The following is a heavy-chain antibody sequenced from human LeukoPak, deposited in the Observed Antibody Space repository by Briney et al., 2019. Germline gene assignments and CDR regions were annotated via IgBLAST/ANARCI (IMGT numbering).Heavy chain of an antibody. V-gene: IGHV3-7*01. CDR3: ARDSAGNDY. J-gene: IGHJ4*02. D-gene: IGHD6-13*01. Sequence: GGSLRLSCAASGFTFSTYWMSWVRQAPGKGLEWVANIKQDGSEKYYVDSVKGRFTISRDNAKNSLYLQMNSMRAEDTAMYYCARDSAGNDYWGQGTLVTVSS. CDR1: GFTFSTYW. CDR2: IKQDGSEK.